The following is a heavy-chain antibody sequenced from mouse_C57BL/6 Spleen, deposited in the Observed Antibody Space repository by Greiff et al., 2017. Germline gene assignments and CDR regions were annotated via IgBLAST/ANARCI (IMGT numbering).Heavy chain of an antibody. CDR2: ISDGGSYT. CDR3: ARNRESITTGVAPLDY. V-gene: IGHV5-4*03. CDR1: GFTFSSYA. D-gene: IGHD1-1*01. J-gene: IGHJ2*01. Sequence: EVKLVESGGGLVKPGGSLKLSCAASGFTFSSYAMSWVRQTPEKRLEWVATISDGGSYTYYPDNVKGRFTISRDNAKNNLYLQMSQLKSEDTAMYYCARNRESITTGVAPLDYWGQGTTLTVSS.